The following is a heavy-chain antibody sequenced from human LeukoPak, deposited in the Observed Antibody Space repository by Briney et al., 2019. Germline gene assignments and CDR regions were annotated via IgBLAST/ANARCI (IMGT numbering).Heavy chain of an antibody. Sequence: GESLKISCKGSGYSFTSYWIGWVRHMPGKGLELMGIIYPGDSDTRYSPSFQGQVTISADKSISTAYLQWSSLKASDTAMYYCARHESSGGSPQWFDPWGQGTLVTVSS. CDR2: IYPGDSDT. V-gene: IGHV5-51*01. CDR3: ARHESSGGSPQWFDP. CDR1: GYSFTSYW. J-gene: IGHJ5*02. D-gene: IGHD2-15*01.